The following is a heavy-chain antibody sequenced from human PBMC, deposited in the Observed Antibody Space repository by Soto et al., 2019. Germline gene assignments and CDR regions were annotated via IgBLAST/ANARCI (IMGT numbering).Heavy chain of an antibody. CDR3: AKDRYYGSGSYYFDY. CDR2: IYAGGST. D-gene: IGHD3-10*01. CDR1: GFTVSSNY. V-gene: IGHV3-53*01. Sequence: GGSLRLSCAASGFTVSSNYMNWVRQAPGKGLEWVSTIYAGGSTYYADSVKGRFTISRDNSKNTLYLQMNSLRAEDTAVYYCAKDRYYGSGSYYFDYWGQGTLVTVSS. J-gene: IGHJ4*02.